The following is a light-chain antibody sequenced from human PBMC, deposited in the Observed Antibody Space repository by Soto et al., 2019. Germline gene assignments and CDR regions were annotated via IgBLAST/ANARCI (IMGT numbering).Light chain of an antibody. CDR3: CSYAGSYTYV. J-gene: IGLJ1*01. CDR1: SSNIGAGYY. V-gene: IGLV1-40*01. Sequence: QSVLTQPPSVSGAPGQRVTISCTGSSSNIGAGYYVSWYQQLPGKATKLIIYDVSNRPSGVPDRFSGSKSGNTASLTISGLQAEDEADYYCCSYAGSYTYVFGTGTKVTVL. CDR2: DVS.